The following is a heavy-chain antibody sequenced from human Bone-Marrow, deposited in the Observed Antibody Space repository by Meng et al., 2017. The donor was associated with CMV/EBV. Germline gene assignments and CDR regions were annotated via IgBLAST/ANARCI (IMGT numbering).Heavy chain of an antibody. V-gene: IGHV4-39*07. J-gene: IGHJ5*02. Sequence: GSLRLSCTVSGGSISSSDYYWGWIRQPPGKGLEWIGSIYYSGSTYYNPSLKSRVTISVDTSKNQFSLKLSSVTAADTAVYYCARGEWHYYYDSSGYYRNWFDPWGQGTLVTVSS. CDR1: GGSISSSDYY. D-gene: IGHD3-22*01. CDR3: ARGEWHYYYDSSGYYRNWFDP. CDR2: IYYSGST.